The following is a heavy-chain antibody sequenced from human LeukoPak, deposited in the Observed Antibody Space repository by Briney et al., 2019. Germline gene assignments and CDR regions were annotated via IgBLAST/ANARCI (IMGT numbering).Heavy chain of an antibody. CDR3: AREPRLAVY. D-gene: IGHD6-19*01. V-gene: IGHV3-11*01. J-gene: IGHJ4*02. CDR1: GFAFSDYY. CDR2: ISGSGNSI. Sequence: GGSLRLSCAGSGFAFSDYYMTWIRQAPGRGLEFISYISGSGNSIVYADSVKGRFTISRDNAKNSLYLQMNSPRDEDTAVYYCAREPRLAVYWGQGTLVTVSS.